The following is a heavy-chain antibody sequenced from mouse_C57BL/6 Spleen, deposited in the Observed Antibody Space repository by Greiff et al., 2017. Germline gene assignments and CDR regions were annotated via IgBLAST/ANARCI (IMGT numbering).Heavy chain of an antibody. Sequence: EVQLQESGAELVRPGASVKLSCTASGFTFKDYYMHWVKQRPEQGLEWIGRIDPEDGDTEYAQKFQGKATMTADTSSNTANLQLSSLTSEDTAVYYCTVITTVVAYYFDYWGQGTTLTVSS. J-gene: IGHJ2*01. CDR1: GFTFKDYY. CDR2: IDPEDGDT. CDR3: TVITTVVAYYFDY. D-gene: IGHD1-1*01. V-gene: IGHV14-1*01.